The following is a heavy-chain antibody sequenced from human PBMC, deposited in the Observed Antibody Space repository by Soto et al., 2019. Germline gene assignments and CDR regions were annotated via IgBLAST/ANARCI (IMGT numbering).Heavy chain of an antibody. Sequence: PGGSLRLSCAASGFTFSNAWMSWVRQAPGKGLEWVGRIKSKTDGGTTDYAAPVKGRFTISRDDSKNTLYLQMNSLKTEDTAVYYCTGQGYDFWSGYIWFGYWGQGTLVTVSS. CDR1: GFTFSNAW. CDR3: TGQGYDFWSGYIWFGY. V-gene: IGHV3-15*01. J-gene: IGHJ4*02. CDR2: IKSKTDGGTT. D-gene: IGHD3-3*01.